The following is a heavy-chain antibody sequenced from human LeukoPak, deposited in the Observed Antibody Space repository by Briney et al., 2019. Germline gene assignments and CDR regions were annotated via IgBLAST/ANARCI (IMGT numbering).Heavy chain of an antibody. D-gene: IGHD7-27*01. CDR2: TSGSDGTT. J-gene: IGHJ4*02. Sequence: GGSLRLSCAASGFTFSSYAMSWVRQAPGKGLEWVSATSGSDGTTYYAASVKGRFTISRDNSKNTLYLQMDSLRAEDTAVYYCARGKTGDSWGQGTLVTVSS. CDR3: ARGKTGDS. V-gene: IGHV3-23*01. CDR1: GFTFSSYA.